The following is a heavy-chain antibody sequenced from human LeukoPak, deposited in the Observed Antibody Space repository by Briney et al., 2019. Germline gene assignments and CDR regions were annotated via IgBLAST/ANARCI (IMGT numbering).Heavy chain of an antibody. V-gene: IGHV3-30*03. CDR2: MSHDGTKK. Sequence: GGSLRLSCAASGFTFSSYGMHWVRQAPGKGLEWVAVMSHDGTKKYYADSVKGRFTISRDNSKNTLYLQMNSLRAEDTAVYYCARASGLERREVDWIFDYWGQGTLVTVSS. D-gene: IGHD1-1*01. J-gene: IGHJ4*02. CDR3: ARASGLERREVDWIFDY. CDR1: GFTFSSYG.